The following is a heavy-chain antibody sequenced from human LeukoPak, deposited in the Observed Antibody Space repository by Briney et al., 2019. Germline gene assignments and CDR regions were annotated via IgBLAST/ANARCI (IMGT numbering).Heavy chain of an antibody. CDR1: GFTFSRYS. CDR2: ISSSSSYI. V-gene: IGHV3-21*01. D-gene: IGHD6-19*01. J-gene: IGHJ5*02. CDR3: ARDPSSGWYLKGWFDP. Sequence: GGSLRLSCAASGFTFSRYSMNWVRQAPGKGLEWVSFISSSSSYIYYADSVKGRFTISRDNAKNSLYLQMNSLRAEDTAVYYCARDPSSGWYLKGWFDPWGQGTLVTVSS.